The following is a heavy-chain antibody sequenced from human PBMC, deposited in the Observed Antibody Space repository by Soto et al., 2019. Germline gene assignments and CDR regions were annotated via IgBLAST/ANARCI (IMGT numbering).Heavy chain of an antibody. D-gene: IGHD2-8*02. CDR3: ATVDRSVALVGWFDP. CDR2: IIPVSGTA. V-gene: IGHV1-69*01. Sequence: QVHLEQSGAEVKKPGSSVKVSCKFSGGTFSSYVIIWVRQAPGQGLEWMGGIIPVSGTANYAQKFHGRVTISADAATNTAYMELSSVRFDDTAVYYCATVDRSVALVGWFDPWGQGTLVPVSS. J-gene: IGHJ5*02. CDR1: GGTFSSYV.